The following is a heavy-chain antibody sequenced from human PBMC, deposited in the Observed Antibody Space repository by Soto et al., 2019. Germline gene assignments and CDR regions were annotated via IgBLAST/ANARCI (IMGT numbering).Heavy chain of an antibody. CDR3: AKVWTTDYYGSAGTCLDS. V-gene: IGHV3-23*01. J-gene: IGHJ4*02. CDR2: ISGSGGST. Sequence: PGGSVRLSCAASGFTFSSYAMSWVRQAPGKGLEWVSAISGSGGSTYYADSVKGRFTISRDNSKNTLYLQMSGLRAEDTAVYYCAKVWTTDYYGSAGTCLDSWGLGTLVTVSS. D-gene: IGHD3-10*01. CDR1: GFTFSSYA.